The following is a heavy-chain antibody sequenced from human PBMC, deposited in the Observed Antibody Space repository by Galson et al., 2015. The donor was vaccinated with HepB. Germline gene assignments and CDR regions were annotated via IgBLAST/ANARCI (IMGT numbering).Heavy chain of an antibody. J-gene: IGHJ4*02. V-gene: IGHV6-1*01. D-gene: IGHD6-13*01. CDR3: AKAGAGYRSSWPFDY. CDR2: KYYRSRWYN. Sequence: CAISGVRVPSYSAAWNWIRQSPSRGLEWLGRKYYRSRWYNDYAVSVKSRITINPDTSKNQLSLQLNSVTTEVTAVYYYAKAGAGYRSSWPFDYWDQGTLVTVSS. CDR1: GVRVPSYSAA.